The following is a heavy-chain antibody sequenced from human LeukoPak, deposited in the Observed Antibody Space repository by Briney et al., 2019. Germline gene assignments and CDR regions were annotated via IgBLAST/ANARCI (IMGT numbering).Heavy chain of an antibody. J-gene: IGHJ4*02. CDR1: GYTFTSYY. CDR3: ARRGGYSSSIHDFDY. Sequence: GASVKVSCKASGYTFTSYYMHWVRQAPGQGLEWMGIINPSGGSTSYAQKFQGRVTTTRDMSTSTVYMELSSLRSEDTAVYYCARRGGYSSSIHDFDYWGQGTLVTVSS. V-gene: IGHV1-46*01. CDR2: INPSGGST. D-gene: IGHD6-6*01.